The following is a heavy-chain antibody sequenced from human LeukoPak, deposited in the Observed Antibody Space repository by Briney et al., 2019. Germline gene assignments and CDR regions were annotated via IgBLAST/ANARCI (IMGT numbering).Heavy chain of an antibody. Sequence: GGSLRLSCEVSGFIFSNYGMHWVRQAPGKGLEWGALIWYDGRTKFHADSVRGRFTISRDNSANTLYLQMSSLRVEDTAVYYCAREWGRIAVAGGPGYWGQGALVTVSS. D-gene: IGHD6-19*01. J-gene: IGHJ4*02. V-gene: IGHV3-33*01. CDR3: AREWGRIAVAGGPGY. CDR1: GFIFSNYG. CDR2: IWYDGRTK.